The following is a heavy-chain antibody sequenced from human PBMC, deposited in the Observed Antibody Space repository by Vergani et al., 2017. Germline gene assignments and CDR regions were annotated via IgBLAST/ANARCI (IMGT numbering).Heavy chain of an antibody. CDR1: GGPISSYY. V-gene: IGHV4-59*01. CDR3: ARTTGDQRPVSV. CDR2: IYYSGST. J-gene: IGHJ4*02. D-gene: IGHD7-27*01. Sequence: QVQLQESGPGLVKPSETLSPTCTVPGGPISSYYWSWVRQPPGKGLEWIGYIYYSGSTNYNPSLKSRVTISVDTSKNQFSLKLSAVTAADAAVFYCARTTGDQRPVSVWGQGTLVTVSS.